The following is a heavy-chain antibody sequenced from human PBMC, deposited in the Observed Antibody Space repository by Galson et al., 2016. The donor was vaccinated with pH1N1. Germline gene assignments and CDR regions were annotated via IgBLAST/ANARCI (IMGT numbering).Heavy chain of an antibody. Sequence: SVKVSCKASGGTFSSYAINWVRQAPGQGLEWMGGIIPIFGTANYAQKFQGRVTITADESTSTAYMELSSLRSEDTAVYYCASPYRPPREIHLWSPNDAFDIWGQGTMVTVSS. CDR1: GGTFSSYA. CDR3: ASPYRPPREIHLWSPNDAFDI. D-gene: IGHD5-18*01. CDR2: IIPIFGTA. J-gene: IGHJ3*02. V-gene: IGHV1-69*13.